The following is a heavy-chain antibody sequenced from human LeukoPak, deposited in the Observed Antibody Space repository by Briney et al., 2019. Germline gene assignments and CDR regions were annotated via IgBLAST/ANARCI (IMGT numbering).Heavy chain of an antibody. CDR2: IYYSGST. V-gene: IGHV4-39*07. Sequence: SETLSLTCTVSGGSITTSSHYWGWIRQPPGKGLEWIGSIYYSGSTYYNPSLKSRVTISVDKSKNQFSLKLSSVTAADTAVFYCARDQGDCSGGSCYPFDYWGQGTLVTVSS. D-gene: IGHD2-15*01. J-gene: IGHJ4*02. CDR1: GGSITTSSHY. CDR3: ARDQGDCSGGSCYPFDY.